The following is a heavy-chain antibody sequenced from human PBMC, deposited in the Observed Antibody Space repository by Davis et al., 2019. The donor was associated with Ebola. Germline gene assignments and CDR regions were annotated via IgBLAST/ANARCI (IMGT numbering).Heavy chain of an antibody. CDR2: IYHSGST. D-gene: IGHD6-13*01. Sequence: MPSETLSLTCAVYGGSFSGYYWSWIRQPPGKGLEWIGEIYHSGSTNYNPSLKSRLTISVDTSKNQFSLKVSSVTAADTAVYYCARGALIAAAGTGKDFDYWGQGTLVTVSS. V-gene: IGHV4-34*01. CDR1: GGSFSGYY. J-gene: IGHJ4*02. CDR3: ARGALIAAAGTGKDFDY.